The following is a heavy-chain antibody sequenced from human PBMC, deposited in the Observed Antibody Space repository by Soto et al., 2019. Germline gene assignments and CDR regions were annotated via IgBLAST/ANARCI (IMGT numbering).Heavy chain of an antibody. CDR3: ARWSYLDY. CDR1: GFSFGSYA. Sequence: LRLSCAASGFSFGSYALSWVRQAPGKGLEWVSTISGSDGKTFYADSVKGRFSISRDTSQNTLYLQMNSLRADDTAIYYCARWSYLDYWGQGTRVTVSS. CDR2: ISGSDGKT. D-gene: IGHD3-3*01. J-gene: IGHJ4*02. V-gene: IGHV3-23*01.